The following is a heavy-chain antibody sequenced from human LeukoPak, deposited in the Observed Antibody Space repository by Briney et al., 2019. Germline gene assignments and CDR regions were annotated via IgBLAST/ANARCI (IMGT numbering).Heavy chain of an antibody. J-gene: IGHJ6*04. CDR1: GGTFSSYA. Sequence: ASVKVSCKASGGTFSSYAISWVRQAPGQGLEWMGGIIPIFGTANYAQEFQGRVTITADKSTSTAYMELSSLRSEDTAVYYCARVPYSCSSTSCYGYYYYGMDVWGKGTTVTVSS. CDR2: IIPIFGTA. CDR3: ARVPYSCSSTSCYGYYYYGMDV. V-gene: IGHV1-69*06. D-gene: IGHD2-2*01.